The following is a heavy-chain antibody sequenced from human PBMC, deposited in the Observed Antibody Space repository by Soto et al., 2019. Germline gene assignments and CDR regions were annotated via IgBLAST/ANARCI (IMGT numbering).Heavy chain of an antibody. D-gene: IGHD2-15*01. CDR3: AKLPRDYSNLGYFDY. CDR2: ISGSGGST. CDR1: GFTFSSYA. J-gene: IGHJ4*02. V-gene: IGHV3-23*01. Sequence: PGGSQRLSCAASGFTFSSYAMSWVRQAPGKGLEWVSAISGSGGSTYYADSVKGRFTISRDNSKNTLYLQMNSLRAEDTAVYYCAKLPRDYSNLGYFDYWGQGTLVTVSS.